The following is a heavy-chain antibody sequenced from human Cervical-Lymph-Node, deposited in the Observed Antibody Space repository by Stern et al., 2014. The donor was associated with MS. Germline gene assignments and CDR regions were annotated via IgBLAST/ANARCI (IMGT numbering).Heavy chain of an antibody. J-gene: IGHJ4*02. CDR2: IIPMLRTA. Sequence: QLVQSGAEVKKPGSSVKVSCKTSGDTFSIYAINWVRQAPGQGLEWLGGIIPMLRTANYAQRVQDRVTITADESTSTAYMEVSSLKFDDTAVYYCTRARSSYDSSTQFDYWGPGTLVAVSS. V-gene: IGHV1-69*01. D-gene: IGHD3-22*01. CDR3: TRARSSYDSSTQFDY. CDR1: GDTFSIYA.